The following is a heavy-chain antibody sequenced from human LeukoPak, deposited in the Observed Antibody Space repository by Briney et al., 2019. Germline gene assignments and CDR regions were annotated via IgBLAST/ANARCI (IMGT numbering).Heavy chain of an antibody. V-gene: IGHV3-7*01. D-gene: IGHD2-2*02. CDR1: GFTFSSYW. CDR3: ARDSDGGYTDY. J-gene: IGHJ4*02. Sequence: GGSLRLSCAASGFTFSSYWMSWVRQAPGKGLEWVANIKEDGSEKYYVDSVKGRFTISRDNAKNSLYLQMNSLRAEDTAVYYCARDSDGGYTDYWGQGTLVTVSS. CDR2: IKEDGSEK.